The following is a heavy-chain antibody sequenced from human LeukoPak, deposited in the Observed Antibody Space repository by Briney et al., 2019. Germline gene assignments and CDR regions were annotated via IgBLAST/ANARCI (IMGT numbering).Heavy chain of an antibody. D-gene: IGHD3-22*01. J-gene: IGHJ4*02. CDR2: ITASGGTT. V-gene: IGHV3-23*01. CDR3: ARLVDAGYYDVSTAY. Sequence: GGSLRLSCAASGFTFNNYAMSWVRQAPGKGLEWVSVITASGGTTYYADSVKGRFTISRDNSKSTLYLQMNSLRAEDTAGYYCARLVDAGYYDVSTAYWGQGTLVTVS. CDR1: GFTFNNYA.